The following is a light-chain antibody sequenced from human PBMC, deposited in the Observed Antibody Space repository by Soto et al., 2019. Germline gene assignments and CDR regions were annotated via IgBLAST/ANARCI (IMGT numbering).Light chain of an antibody. Sequence: QSALTPPASVSVSPGQSITISCTGTSSDVGGYNYVSWYQLHPGKAPKLIIYEVSHRPSGASNHFSGYKSGNTASLTISGLQAEDEADYYCSSYTSTSTPCVFGTGTKVTVL. V-gene: IGLV2-14*01. CDR2: EVS. CDR1: SSDVGGYNY. J-gene: IGLJ1*01. CDR3: SSYTSTSTPCV.